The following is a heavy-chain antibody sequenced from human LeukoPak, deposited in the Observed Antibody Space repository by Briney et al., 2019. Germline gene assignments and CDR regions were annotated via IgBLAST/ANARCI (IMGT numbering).Heavy chain of an antibody. CDR1: GFSLSTSRVG. Sequence: SGPTLVKPTQTLTLTCSFSGFSLSTSRVGVGWIRQPPGKALEWLALIYWDDDRRYSPSLKSRLTISKDTSKNQVVLTMTHMDPVDTATYSCAGRTYATLKIDYWGQGTLVTVSS. J-gene: IGHJ4*02. CDR3: AGRTYATLKIDY. D-gene: IGHD2-8*01. V-gene: IGHV2-5*02. CDR2: IYWDDDR.